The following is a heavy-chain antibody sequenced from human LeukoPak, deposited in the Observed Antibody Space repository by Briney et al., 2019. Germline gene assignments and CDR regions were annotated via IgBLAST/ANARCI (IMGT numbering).Heavy chain of an antibody. CDR3: AFHYYGSGSYYNPDY. D-gene: IGHD3-10*01. V-gene: IGHV1-18*01. CDR2: ISAYNGNT. Sequence: GSVKVSCQASGYTFTSYGISWVRQAPGQGLEWMGWISAYNGNTNYAQKLQGRVTMTTDTSTSTAYMELRSLRSDDTAVYYCAFHYYGSGSYYNPDYWGQGTLVTVSS. CDR1: GYTFTSYG. J-gene: IGHJ4*02.